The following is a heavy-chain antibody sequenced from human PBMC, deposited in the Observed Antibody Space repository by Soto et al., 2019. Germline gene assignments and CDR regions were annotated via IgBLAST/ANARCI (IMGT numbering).Heavy chain of an antibody. V-gene: IGHV3-7*03. D-gene: IGHD2-2*01. J-gene: IGHJ5*02. CDR2: IKQDGSEK. CDR3: ARGHTTSPNWFDP. CDR1: GFTFSSYW. Sequence: VQLVESGGGVVQPGRSLRLSCAASGFTFSSYWMSWVRQAPGKGLEWVANIKQDGSEKFYVDSVKGRFTISKDNAKNSVYLQMNSLRAEDTAVYYCARGHTTSPNWFDPWGQGTLVTVSS.